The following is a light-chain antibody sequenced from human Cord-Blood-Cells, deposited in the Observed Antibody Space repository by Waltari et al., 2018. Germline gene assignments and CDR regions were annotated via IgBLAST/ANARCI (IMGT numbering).Light chain of an antibody. J-gene: IGKJ3*01. CDR1: QRVSSY. V-gene: IGKV3-11*01. CDR3: QQRSNCLFT. CDR2: DAS. Sequence: EIVLTQSPATLSLSPGERATLSCRASQRVSSYLAWYQQKPGQAPRLLIYDASNRATGIPARFSGSGSGTDFTHTISSLEPEDFAVYYCQQRSNCLFTFGPGTKVDIK.